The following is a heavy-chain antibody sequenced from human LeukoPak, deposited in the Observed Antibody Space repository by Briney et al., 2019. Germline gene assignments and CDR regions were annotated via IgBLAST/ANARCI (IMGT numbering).Heavy chain of an antibody. J-gene: IGHJ4*02. CDR2: IYGAGAT. D-gene: IGHD5/OR15-5a*01. CDR3: TMLLPLSNQVFES. Sequence: GGSLRLSCAACGFNVRNYYMIWVRQAPGKGLEWVSVIYGAGATYYADSVRGRFTISRDNSENTLFLQMNTLRAEGTAVYYCTMLLPLSNQVFESWGQGTLVTVSS. V-gene: IGHV3-53*01. CDR1: GFNVRNYY.